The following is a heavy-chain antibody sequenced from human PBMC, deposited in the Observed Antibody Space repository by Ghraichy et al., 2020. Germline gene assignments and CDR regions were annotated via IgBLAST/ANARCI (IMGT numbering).Heavy chain of an antibody. V-gene: IGHV3-30*18. CDR3: AKGGDGYNLDGY. Sequence: GGSLRLSCAASGFTFSSYGMHWVRQAPGKGLEWVAVISYDGSNKYYADSVKGRFTISRDNSKNTLYLQMNSLRAEDTAVYYCAKGGDGYNLDGYWGQGTLVTVSS. D-gene: IGHD5-24*01. J-gene: IGHJ4*02. CDR2: ISYDGSNK. CDR1: GFTFSSYG.